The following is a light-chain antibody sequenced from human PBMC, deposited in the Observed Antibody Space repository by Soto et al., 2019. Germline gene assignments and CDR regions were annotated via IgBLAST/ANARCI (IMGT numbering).Light chain of an antibody. CDR1: QGISNY. CDR3: QRYSTAHWV. Sequence: DIQMTQSPSSLSASVGDRVTITCRASQGISNYLAWYQQKPGKVPKLLIYAASTLQSGVPSRFSGSGSGTDFMRTISSLRSEDVATYYCQRYSTAHWVLGPVTKVYLK. J-gene: IGKJ3*01. CDR2: AAS. V-gene: IGKV1-27*01.